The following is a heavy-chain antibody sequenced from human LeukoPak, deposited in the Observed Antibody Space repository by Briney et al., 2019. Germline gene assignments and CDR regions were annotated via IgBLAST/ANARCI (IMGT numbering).Heavy chain of an antibody. CDR3: ARSGSGSYYHYFDY. J-gene: IGHJ4*02. V-gene: IGHV3-7*03. CDR2: IKQDGSER. CDR1: GFTFSSYW. Sequence: GGSLRLSCAASGFTFSSYWMSWVRQAPGKGLEWVANIKQDGSERYYVDSVEGRFTIFKDNAKNSLYLQMNSLRAEDTAVYYCARSGSGSYYHYFDYWGQGTLVTVSS. D-gene: IGHD3-10*01.